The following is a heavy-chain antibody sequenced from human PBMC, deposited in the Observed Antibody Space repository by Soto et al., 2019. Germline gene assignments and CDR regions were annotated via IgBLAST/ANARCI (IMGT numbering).Heavy chain of an antibody. D-gene: IGHD3-3*01. Sequence: HPGGSLRLSCAASGFTFSSYAMSWVRQAPGKGLEWVSAISGSGGSTYYADSVKGRFTISRDNSKNTLYLQMNSLRAEDTAVYYCAKDIMALEWLLYDYWGQGTLVTVSS. CDR1: GFTFSSYA. CDR3: AKDIMALEWLLYDY. V-gene: IGHV3-23*01. J-gene: IGHJ4*02. CDR2: ISGSGGST.